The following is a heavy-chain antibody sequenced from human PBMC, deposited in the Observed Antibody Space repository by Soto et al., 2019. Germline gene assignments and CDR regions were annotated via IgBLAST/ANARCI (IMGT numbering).Heavy chain of an antibody. J-gene: IGHJ4*02. CDR1: GGSISSYY. CDR2: IYYSGST. CDR3: ARICYIWTGYPRHFHY. V-gene: IGHV4-59*01. D-gene: IGHD3-9*01. Sequence: SETLSLTCTVSGGSISSYYWSWIRQPPGKGLEWIGYIYYSGSTNYNPSLKSRVTISVDTSKNQFSLKLSSVTAADTAVYYCARICYIWTGYPRHFHYWGQGTLVPVSS.